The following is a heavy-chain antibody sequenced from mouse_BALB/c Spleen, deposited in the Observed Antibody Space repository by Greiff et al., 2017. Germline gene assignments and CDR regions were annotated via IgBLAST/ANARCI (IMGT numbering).Heavy chain of an antibody. Sequence: VPLQQSGAELVRPGALVKLSCKASGFNIQDYYMHWVQPRPEQGLEWIGWIDPENGNTIYAPQFQGQASITADTASNTAYLQLSSLTSEDTAVYYCASYYYGSEDNWGQGTTLTVSS. CDR3: ASYYYGSEDN. D-gene: IGHD1-1*01. V-gene: IGHV14-1*02. CDR2: IDPENGNT. J-gene: IGHJ2*01. CDR1: GFNIQDYY.